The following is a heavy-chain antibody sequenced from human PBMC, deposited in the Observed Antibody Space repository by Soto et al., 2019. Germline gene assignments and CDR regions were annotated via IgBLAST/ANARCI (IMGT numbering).Heavy chain of an antibody. CDR1: GFTVSNVR. CDR2: LWTRAEGGTA. CDR3: TTDASVPRI. V-gene: IGHV3-15*01. J-gene: IGHJ3*02. Sequence: GGSLRLSCAVSGFTVSNVRMSWVRQAPGKGLEWVGRLWTRAEGGTADYAAPVKDRFTISRDESKNTLHLHMNSLRTEDTAVYYCTTDASVPRIWGQGTMVTVSS. D-gene: IGHD3-16*01.